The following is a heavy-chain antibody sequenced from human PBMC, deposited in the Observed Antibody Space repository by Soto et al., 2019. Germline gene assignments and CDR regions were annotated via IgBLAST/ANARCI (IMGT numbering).Heavy chain of an antibody. J-gene: IGHJ4*01. CDR1: VFTLNNYA. Sequence: PVGSLRLSCAFSVFTLNNYAMHCVRHAPGKWLEWVAIISFDGSKLHYADSVKGRFVISRDTSKTTLYLQMNSLRPEDTAVYYCEQDAEATTDDVPPMGRPNCGRGTXVT. V-gene: IGHV3-30*09. D-gene: IGHD5-12*01. CDR3: EQDAEATTDDVPPMGRPN. CDR2: ISFDGSKL.